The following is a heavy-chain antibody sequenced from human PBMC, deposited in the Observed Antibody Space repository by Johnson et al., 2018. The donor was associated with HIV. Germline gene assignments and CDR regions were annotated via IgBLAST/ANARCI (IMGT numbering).Heavy chain of an antibody. J-gene: IGHJ3*02. CDR3: AGGMARIAFEI. Sequence: VQLVESGGGLVQPGGSLRLSCAASGFIFRDYYMSWIRQAPGKGLEWVSGVTGTGGDTYYADSVKGRFTISRDNSKNTLYLQMNSLRGEDPVVYYCAGGMARIAFEIWGQGKMVTVSS. D-gene: IGHD5-24*01. V-gene: IGHV3-23*04. CDR2: VTGTGGDT. CDR1: GFIFRDYY.